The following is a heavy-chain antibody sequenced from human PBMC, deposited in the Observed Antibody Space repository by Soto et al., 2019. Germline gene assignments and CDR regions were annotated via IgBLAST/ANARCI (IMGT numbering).Heavy chain of an antibody. CDR1: GFTFSSYW. CDR2: INSDGSST. CDR3: ARNLYYYDSSGQVGENYFDY. J-gene: IGHJ4*02. Sequence: GGSLRLSCAASGFTFSSYWMHWVRQAPGKGLVWVSRINSDGSSTSYADSVKGRFTISRDNAKNTLYLQMNSLRAEDTAVYYCARNLYYYDSSGQVGENYFDYWGQGTLVTVSS. D-gene: IGHD3-22*01. V-gene: IGHV3-74*01.